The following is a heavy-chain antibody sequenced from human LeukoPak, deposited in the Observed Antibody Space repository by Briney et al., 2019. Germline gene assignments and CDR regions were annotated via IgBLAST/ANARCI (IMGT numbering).Heavy chain of an antibody. Sequence: GGSLRLSCAASGFTFSSYSMNWVRQAPGKGLEWVSYISSSSSTIYYADSVKGRFTISRDNAKNSLYLQMNSLRAEDTAVYYCARVRALVAAIPTPYFDYWGQGTLVTVSS. CDR3: ARVRALVAAIPTPYFDY. CDR2: ISSSSSTI. D-gene: IGHD2-15*01. J-gene: IGHJ4*02. CDR1: GFTFSSYS. V-gene: IGHV3-48*01.